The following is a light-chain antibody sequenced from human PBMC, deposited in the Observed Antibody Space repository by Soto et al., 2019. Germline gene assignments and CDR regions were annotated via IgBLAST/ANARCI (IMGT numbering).Light chain of an antibody. CDR3: SSYTSSSTLV. CDR1: TSDVGSYNL. Sequence: QSALTQPASVSGSPGQSITISCTGTTSDVGSYNLVSWYQQHPGKAPKLIIYEVSERPSGVSTRFSGSRSDNTASLTISGLQAEDEADYYCSSYTSSSTLVFGTGTKLTVL. CDR2: EVS. V-gene: IGLV2-14*02. J-gene: IGLJ1*01.